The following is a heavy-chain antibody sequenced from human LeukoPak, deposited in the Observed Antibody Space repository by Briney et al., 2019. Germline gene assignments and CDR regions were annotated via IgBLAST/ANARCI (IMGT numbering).Heavy chain of an antibody. D-gene: IGHD2-2*01. V-gene: IGHV3-30*03. CDR1: GFSFLTYC. J-gene: IGHJ4*02. CDR3: AGAQDTSWHNFDY. Sequence: PGGSLRLSCAASGFSFLTYCMHWVREAPGKGMEWVATISYDGRQIMYADSVKGRFTISRDNSKNTLDVQMSSLRVEDTAVYYCAGAQDTSWHNFDYWGQGTLVTVSS. CDR2: ISYDGRQI.